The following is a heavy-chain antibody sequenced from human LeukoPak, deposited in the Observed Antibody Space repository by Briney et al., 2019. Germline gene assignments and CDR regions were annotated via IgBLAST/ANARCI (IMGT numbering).Heavy chain of an antibody. D-gene: IGHD3-22*01. CDR1: GFTFTSFS. Sequence: GGSLRLSCAASGFTFTSFSFNWVRQAPGKGLEWVSSMNIVATYIYYADSVRGRFTISRDNAKNSVYLQMDSLRAEDTGVYYCARLRRNGDSGGFYYYYDYWGQGTLVTVSS. CDR2: MNIVATYI. V-gene: IGHV3-21*01. CDR3: ARLRRNGDSGGFYYYYDY. J-gene: IGHJ4*02.